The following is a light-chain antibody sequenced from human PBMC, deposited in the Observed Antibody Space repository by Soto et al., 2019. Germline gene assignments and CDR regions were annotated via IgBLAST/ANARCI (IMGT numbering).Light chain of an antibody. V-gene: IGKV3-15*01. Sequence: EIVMTQSPATLSVSPGERATLSCRASQSVSSNLAWYQQKLGQAPRLLIYGASTRATGIPARFSGSGSGREFTLTISSLQSEDFAVYYCQQYNNWPPLTFGGGTKVEI. CDR3: QQYNNWPPLT. J-gene: IGKJ4*01. CDR2: GAS. CDR1: QSVSSN.